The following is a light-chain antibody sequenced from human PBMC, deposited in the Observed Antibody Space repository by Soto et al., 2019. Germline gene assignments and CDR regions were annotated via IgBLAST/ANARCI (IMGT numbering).Light chain of an antibody. CDR3: QTWDSGIWV. CDR1: SGHSSYA. Sequence: QSVLTQSPSASASLGASVKLTCTLSSGHSSYAIAWHQQQPEKGPRYLMKFNSDGSHSKGDGIPDRFSGSSSGAERYLTIARLQSEDEADYYCQTWDSGIWVFGGGPKLTVL. CDR2: FNSDGSH. J-gene: IGLJ3*02. V-gene: IGLV4-69*01.